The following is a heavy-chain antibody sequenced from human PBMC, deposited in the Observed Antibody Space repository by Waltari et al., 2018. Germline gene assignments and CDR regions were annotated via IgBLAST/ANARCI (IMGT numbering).Heavy chain of an antibody. CDR3: ASAMIVVVTSDPDAFDI. V-gene: IGHV4-38-2*01. Sequence: QVQLQESGPGLVKPSETLSLTCAVSGYSISSGYYWGWIRQPPGKGLEWIGSIYHSGRTYYNPSLRSRVTISVETSKNHFSLKLSSVTAADTAVYYCASAMIVVVTSDPDAFDIWGQGTMVTVSS. CDR1: GYSISSGYY. CDR2: IYHSGRT. D-gene: IGHD3-22*01. J-gene: IGHJ3*02.